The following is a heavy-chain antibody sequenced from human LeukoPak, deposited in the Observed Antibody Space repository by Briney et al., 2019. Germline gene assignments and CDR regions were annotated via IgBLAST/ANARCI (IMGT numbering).Heavy chain of an antibody. D-gene: IGHD3-9*01. CDR1: GYTFTSYY. J-gene: IGHJ5*02. V-gene: IGHV1-46*01. CDR3: ARDRPNDILTGPRPRRNWFDP. Sequence: ASVKVSCKASGYTFTSYYMHWVRQAPGQGLEWMGIINPSGGSTSYAQKFQGRVTITADESTSTAYMELSSLRSEDTAVYYCARDRPNDILTGPRPRRNWFDPWGQGTLVTVSS. CDR2: INPSGGST.